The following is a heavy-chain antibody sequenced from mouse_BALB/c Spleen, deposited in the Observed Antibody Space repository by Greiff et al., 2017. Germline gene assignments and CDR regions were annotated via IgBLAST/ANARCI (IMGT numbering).Heavy chain of an antibody. Sequence: QVQLLQSGADLARPGASVKMSCKASGYTFTSYTMSWVKQRPGQGLEWIGYINPSSDYANYNQKFKDKATLTADKSYSTAYMQLSSLTSEDSAVYYCARWDDYDEAYAMDYWGQGTSVTVSS. CDR3: ARWDDYDEAYAMDY. V-gene: IGHV1-4*01. D-gene: IGHD2-4*01. CDR2: INPSSDYA. J-gene: IGHJ4*01. CDR1: GYTFTSYT.